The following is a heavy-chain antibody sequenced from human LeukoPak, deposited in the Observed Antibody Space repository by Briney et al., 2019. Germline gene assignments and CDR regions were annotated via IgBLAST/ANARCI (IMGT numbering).Heavy chain of an antibody. CDR2: ISYDGSNK. D-gene: IGHD6-13*01. CDR3: VRSVYGGSNSDY. CDR1: GFTFSDYA. V-gene: IGHV3-30-3*01. J-gene: IGHJ4*02. Sequence: HPGGSLILSCAASGFTFSDYAMHWVRQAPGKGLEWVAIISYDGSNKFYADSVKGRFTISRDNAKNTLYLEMNSLTAEDTAVYYCVRSVYGGSNSDYWGQGTLVTVSS.